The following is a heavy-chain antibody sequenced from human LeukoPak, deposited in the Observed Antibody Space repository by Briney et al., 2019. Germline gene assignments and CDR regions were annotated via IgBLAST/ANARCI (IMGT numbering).Heavy chain of an antibody. D-gene: IGHD3-22*01. V-gene: IGHV3-9*01. CDR2: ISWNSGSI. CDR1: GFTFDDYA. Sequence: GRSLRLSCAASGFTFDDYAMYWVRQAPGKGLEWVSGISWNSGSIGYADSVKGRFTISRDNAKNSLYLQMNNLRAEDTALYYCAKEHYYYVGTGYFGLWGQGTLVTVSS. CDR3: AKEHYYYVGTGYFGL. J-gene: IGHJ4*02.